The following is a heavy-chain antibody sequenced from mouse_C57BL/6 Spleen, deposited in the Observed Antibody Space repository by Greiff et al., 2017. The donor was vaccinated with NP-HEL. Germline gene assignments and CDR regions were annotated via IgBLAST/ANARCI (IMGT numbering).Heavy chain of an antibody. CDR2: ISSGGSYT. CDR1: GFTFSSYG. J-gene: IGHJ2*01. D-gene: IGHD1-1*01. CDR3: ARLSQITAVVATDY. V-gene: IGHV5-6*01. Sequence: EVKLVESGGDLVKPGGSLKLSCAASGFTFSSYGMSWVRQTPDKRLEWVATISSGGSYTYYPDSVKGRFTISRDNAKNTLYLQMSSLRSEDTAMYYCARLSQITAVVATDYWGQGTTLTVSS.